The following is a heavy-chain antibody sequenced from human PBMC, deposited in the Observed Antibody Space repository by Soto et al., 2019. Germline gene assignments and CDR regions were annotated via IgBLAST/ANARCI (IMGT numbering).Heavy chain of an antibody. V-gene: IGHV3-23*01. CDR3: AKDQGNFDY. Sequence: GGSLRLSCAASGFTFSNAWMSWARQAPGKGLEWVSAISDSGGSTYYADSVKGRFTISRDNSKNTLYLQMNSLRAEDTAVYYCAKDQGNFDYWGQGTLVTVSS. J-gene: IGHJ4*02. CDR2: ISDSGGST. CDR1: GFTFSNAW.